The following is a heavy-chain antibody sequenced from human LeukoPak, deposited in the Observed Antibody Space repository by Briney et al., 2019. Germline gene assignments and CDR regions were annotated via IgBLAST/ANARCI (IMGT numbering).Heavy chain of an antibody. CDR2: ITRDGGIT. Sequence: GGSLRLSCAASGFTFSAYAVHWVRQAPGKGLEYVSSITRDGGITYYANSVKGRFTISRDNSRNTLYLQMGSLRAEDMAVYYCARDLTGTGDYWGQGTLVTVSS. V-gene: IGHV3-64*01. J-gene: IGHJ4*02. CDR1: GFTFSAYA. D-gene: IGHD1-20*01. CDR3: ARDLTGTGDY.